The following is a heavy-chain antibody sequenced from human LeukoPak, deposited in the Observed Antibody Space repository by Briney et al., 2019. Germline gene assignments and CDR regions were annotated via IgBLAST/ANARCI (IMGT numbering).Heavy chain of an antibody. CDR1: VFNWRNFV. CDR2: VSGSGGIP. Sequence: GVSLRLSCVTCVFNWRNFVMICVRQAPGGGLEWISSVSGSGGIPYYADSVKGRFTVSRDNSKNTLFLHMNGLRVEDTALYYCAKDGRFGDFDHWGQGTLVAVSP. J-gene: IGHJ4*02. D-gene: IGHD3-16*01. V-gene: IGHV3-23*01. CDR3: AKDGRFGDFDH.